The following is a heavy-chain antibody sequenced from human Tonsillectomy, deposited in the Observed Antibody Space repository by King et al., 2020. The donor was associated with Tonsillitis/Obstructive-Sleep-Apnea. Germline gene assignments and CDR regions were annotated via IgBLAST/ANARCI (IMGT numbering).Heavy chain of an antibody. D-gene: IGHD1-1*01. V-gene: IGHV1-2*02. CDR1: GFTFTAYY. CDR2: INPNSGGT. CDR3: AGGDDFYYGMDV. Sequence: QLVQSGAEVKKSGAAVKVSCKASGFTFTAYYVHWVRQAPGQGLEWMGWINPNSGGTNYAQMFQGRVTMTGDTSTSTAYMELSRLRSDDTAVYYWAGGDDFYYGMDVWGQGTTVTVSS. J-gene: IGHJ6*02.